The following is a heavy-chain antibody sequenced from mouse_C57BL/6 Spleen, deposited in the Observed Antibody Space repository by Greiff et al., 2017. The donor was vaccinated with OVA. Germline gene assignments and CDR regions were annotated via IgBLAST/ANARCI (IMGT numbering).Heavy chain of an antibody. CDR3: VRESPSIYYYGHFDY. CDR2: IRSKSNNYAT. CDR1: GFSFNTYA. V-gene: IGHV10-1*01. J-gene: IGHJ2*01. D-gene: IGHD1-1*01. Sequence: EVQLVESGGGLVQPKGSLKLSCAASGFSFNTYAMNWVRQAPGKGLEWVARIRSKSNNYATYYADSVKDRFTISRDDSESMLYLQMNNLKTEDTAMYYCVRESPSIYYYGHFDYWGQGTTLTVSS.